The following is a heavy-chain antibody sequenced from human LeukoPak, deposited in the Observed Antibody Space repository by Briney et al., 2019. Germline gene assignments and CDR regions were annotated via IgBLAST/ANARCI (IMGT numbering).Heavy chain of an antibody. CDR3: ARGPPRASSNTYFDY. J-gene: IGHJ4*02. CDR2: IYYSGST. Sequence: PSETLSLTCTVSGDSISSSSFYWGWIRQPPGKGLEWIATIYYSGSTYYNPSLKSRVTISVDTSKNQFSLKLSSVTAADTAVYYCARGPPRASSNTYFDYWGQGTLVTVSS. CDR1: GDSISSSSFY. D-gene: IGHD2-2*01. V-gene: IGHV4-39*07.